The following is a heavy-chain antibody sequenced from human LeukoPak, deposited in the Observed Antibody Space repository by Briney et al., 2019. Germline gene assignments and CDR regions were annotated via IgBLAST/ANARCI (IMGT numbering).Heavy chain of an antibody. Sequence: ASVKVPCKASGYTFTSYGISWVRQAPGQGLEWMGWISAYNGNTNYAQKLQGRVTMTTDTSTSTAYMELRSLRSDDTAVYYCAKLLGYCTNGVCAGPFDYWGQGTLVTVSS. D-gene: IGHD2-8*01. J-gene: IGHJ4*02. CDR2: ISAYNGNT. CDR3: AKLLGYCTNGVCAGPFDY. V-gene: IGHV1-18*01. CDR1: GYTFTSYG.